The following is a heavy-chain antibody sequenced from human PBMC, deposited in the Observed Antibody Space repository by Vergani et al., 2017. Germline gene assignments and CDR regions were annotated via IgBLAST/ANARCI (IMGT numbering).Heavy chain of an antibody. CDR3: ARDGASLYYDILTGPGLYFDY. J-gene: IGHJ4*02. V-gene: IGHV3-30*02. D-gene: IGHD3-9*01. CDR2: IGYDGRIK. CDR1: GFSFNTYG. Sequence: QVQLVETGGGVVQPGGSLRLYCATSGFSFNTYGAHWVRQAPGKGLEWVAFIGYDGRIKYNVDSVKGRFTISRDTSKKTLSLQMRSLRSDDTAVYYCARDGASLYYDILTGPGLYFDYWGQGTLVTVSS.